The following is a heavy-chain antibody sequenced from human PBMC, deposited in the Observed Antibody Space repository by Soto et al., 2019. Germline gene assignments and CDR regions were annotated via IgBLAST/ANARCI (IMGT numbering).Heavy chain of an antibody. D-gene: IGHD2-21*02. CDR3: ARDQGVVVTADNWFDP. V-gene: IGHV4-4*07. CDR2: IFSSGIT. Sequence: PSETLSLTCTVCGGSITDYSCVWIRQPAWKELEWIGRIFSSGITNYNPSLKGRITMSLDTSKNQFSLKLNSATATDTAVYFCARDQGVVVTADNWFDPGGPGTMVNVYS. J-gene: IGHJ5*02. CDR1: GGSITDYS.